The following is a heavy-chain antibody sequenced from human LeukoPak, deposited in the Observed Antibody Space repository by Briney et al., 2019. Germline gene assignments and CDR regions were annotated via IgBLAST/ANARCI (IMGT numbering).Heavy chain of an antibody. CDR3: ARGLGFIVVVTSSPDAFDI. D-gene: IGHD2-21*02. Sequence: ASVKVSCKASGYTFTGYYMHWVRQAPGQGLEWMGIINPSGGSTSYAQKFQGRVTMTRDMSTSTVYMELSSLRSEDTAVYYCARGLGFIVVVTSSPDAFDIWGQGTMVTVSS. V-gene: IGHV1-46*01. CDR1: GYTFTGYY. CDR2: INPSGGST. J-gene: IGHJ3*02.